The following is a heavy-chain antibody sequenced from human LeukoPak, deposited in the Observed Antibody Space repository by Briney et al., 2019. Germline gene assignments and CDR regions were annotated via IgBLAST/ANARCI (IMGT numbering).Heavy chain of an antibody. J-gene: IGHJ3*02. CDR1: GYTFTSYY. Sequence: ASVKVSCKASGYTFTSYYMHWVRQAPGQGLEWMGIINPSGGSTSYAQKFQGRVTMTRDTSTSTVYMELSSLRSEDTAVYYCARVYCSSTSCYGGGAFDIWGQGTMVTVSS. D-gene: IGHD2-2*01. V-gene: IGHV1-46*01. CDR2: INPSGGST. CDR3: ARVYCSSTSCYGGGAFDI.